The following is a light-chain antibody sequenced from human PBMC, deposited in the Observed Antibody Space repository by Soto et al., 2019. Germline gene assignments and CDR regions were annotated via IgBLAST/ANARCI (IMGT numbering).Light chain of an antibody. CDR3: MQGTHWPPYT. J-gene: IGKJ2*01. CDR2: KVS. V-gene: IGKV2-30*01. CDR1: QSLAYSDGNTY. Sequence: DVVMTQSPLSLPVTLGQPASISCRSSQSLAYSDGNTYLNWFQQRPGQSPRRLIYKVSNRDSGVPDRFSGSGSGPDFTLKISRVEAEDVGVYYCMQGTHWPPYTFGQRTKLEIK.